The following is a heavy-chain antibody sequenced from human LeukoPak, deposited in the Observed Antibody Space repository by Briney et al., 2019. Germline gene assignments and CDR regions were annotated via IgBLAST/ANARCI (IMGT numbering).Heavy chain of an antibody. CDR1: GYTFTCYY. CDR2: INPSGGST. CDR3: ARTIYDFWSGYHTAFDY. D-gene: IGHD3-3*01. Sequence: GASVKVSCKASGYTFTCYYMHWVRQAPGQGLEWMGIINPSGGSTSYAQKFQGRVTMTRDTSTSTVYMELSSLRSEDTAVYYCARTIYDFWSGYHTAFDYWGQGTLVTVSS. J-gene: IGHJ4*02. V-gene: IGHV1-46*01.